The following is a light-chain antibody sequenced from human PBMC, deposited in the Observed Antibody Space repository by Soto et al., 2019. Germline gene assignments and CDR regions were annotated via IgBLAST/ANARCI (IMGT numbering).Light chain of an antibody. CDR3: PQYHNWHPRP. Sequence: SVYPRKRATLSCRASQSVSSRLVAWFQQKPGQAPSLIIYGTSSRATGIPDRFSGSVSGTDFTLTLGSLQSEDSADYYCPQYHNWHPRPFGQGTKVDIK. CDR1: QSVSSRL. V-gene: IGKV3D-15*01. J-gene: IGKJ1*01. CDR2: GTS.